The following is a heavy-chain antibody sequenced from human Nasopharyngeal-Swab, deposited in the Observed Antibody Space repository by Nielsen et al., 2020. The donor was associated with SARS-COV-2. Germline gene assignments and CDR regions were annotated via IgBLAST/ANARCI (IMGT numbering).Heavy chain of an antibody. CDR2: IETESESGTT. J-gene: IGHJ6*03. Sequence: VRQAPGKGLEWVGRIETESESGTTDYAAPVKGKFTISRDDSKNTVYLQMSSLKTEDTAVYYCTTVSITIFGVVVHYYMDVWGKGTTVTVSS. CDR3: TTVSITIFGVVVHYYMDV. V-gene: IGHV3-15*04. D-gene: IGHD3-3*01.